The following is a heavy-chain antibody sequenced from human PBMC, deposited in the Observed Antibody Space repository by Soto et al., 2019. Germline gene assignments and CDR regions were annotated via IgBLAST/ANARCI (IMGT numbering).Heavy chain of an antibody. CDR3: AREGVAPYYYYGMDV. CDR1: GYRFARCG. D-gene: IGHD5-12*01. CDR2: ISTYNGDT. Sequence: ASVKVSCKASGYRFARCGISWVRQDPGQGLEWMGWISTYNGDTNYAQTFQGRVTMTTDTSTSTVHMEVRSLRSDDTAVYYCAREGVAPYYYYGMDVWGQGTPVTVSS. J-gene: IGHJ6*02. V-gene: IGHV1-18*01.